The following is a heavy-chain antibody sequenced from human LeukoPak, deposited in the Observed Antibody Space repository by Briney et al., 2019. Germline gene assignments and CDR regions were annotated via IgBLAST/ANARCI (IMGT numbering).Heavy chain of an antibody. Sequence: QPGGSLRLSCAACAFTYCSYWMHWAPQAPGKGRVWVSRINSDGSSTSYADPVKGRFTISRDNAKNTLYLQMNSLRAEDTAVYYCANSGVMEYYGMDVWGQGTTVTVSS. J-gene: IGHJ6*02. V-gene: IGHV3-74*01. CDR1: AFTYCSYW. CDR3: ANSGVMEYYGMDV. D-gene: IGHD3-16*01. CDR2: INSDGSST.